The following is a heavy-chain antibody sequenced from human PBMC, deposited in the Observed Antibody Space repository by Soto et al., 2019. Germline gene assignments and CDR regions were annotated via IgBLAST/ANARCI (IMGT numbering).Heavy chain of an antibody. D-gene: IGHD2-15*01. CDR1: GFTFSSYS. CDR2: FNGNGGLT. V-gene: IGHV3-23*01. J-gene: IGHJ5*02. Sequence: SGFTFSSYSMTWVRQAPGKGLEWVSTFNGNGGLTYYADSVKGRFTISRDNSKNTLYLQMDSLRAEDTAIYYCAKDNSLHWFDPWGQGTLVTVSS. CDR3: AKDNSLHWFDP.